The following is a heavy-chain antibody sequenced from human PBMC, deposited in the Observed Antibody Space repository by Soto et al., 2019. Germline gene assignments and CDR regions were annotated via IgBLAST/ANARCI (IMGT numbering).Heavy chain of an antibody. CDR1: GDSISSSRYY. Sequence: PSETLSLTCTVSGDSISSSRYYWGWIRQPPGKGLEWIGSLYRSGSTNYHPSLKSRVTMSVATSTNQFSLKLSSVTAADTAVFSCTRHLTNNYGSGRPFDYWGQGTLVPVAS. CDR3: TRHLTNNYGSGRPFDY. V-gene: IGHV4-39*01. J-gene: IGHJ4*02. CDR2: LYRSGST. D-gene: IGHD3-10*01.